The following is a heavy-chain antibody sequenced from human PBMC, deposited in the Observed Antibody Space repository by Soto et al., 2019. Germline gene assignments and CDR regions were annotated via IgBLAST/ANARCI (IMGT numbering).Heavy chain of an antibody. CDR1: GGSIRSYY. J-gene: IGHJ4*02. D-gene: IGHD4-17*01. V-gene: IGHV4-59*01. CDR3: TRVGGYYGDYPKFDY. Sequence: PSETLSLTCIVSGGSIRSYYWSWIRQPPGKGLEWIGNIYYSGSTNYNPSRKSRVSISVDTSKNQFSLKLSSATAADTAVYYCTRVGGYYGDYPKFDYWGQGALVTVSS. CDR2: IYYSGST.